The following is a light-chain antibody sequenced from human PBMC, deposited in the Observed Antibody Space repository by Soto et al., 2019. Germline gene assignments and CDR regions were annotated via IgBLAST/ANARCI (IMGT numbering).Light chain of an antibody. V-gene: IGLV2-23*01. CDR3: SSYVGSSTLL. J-gene: IGLJ2*01. CDR1: SSDVGNYNL. CDR2: EGS. Sequence: QSALTQPASVSGSPGQSITISCTGTSSDVGNYNLVSWYQQHPGKAPKLMIYEGSKRPSGVSNRFSGSKSGNTASLTISGLQAEDEAEYYCSSYVGSSTLLFGGGTKVTVL.